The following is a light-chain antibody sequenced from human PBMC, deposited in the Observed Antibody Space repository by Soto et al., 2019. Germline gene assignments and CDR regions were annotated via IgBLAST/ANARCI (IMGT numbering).Light chain of an antibody. V-gene: IGKV3-15*01. J-gene: IGKJ4*01. Sequence: EIVMTQSPATLSVSPGERATLSCRASQSVSSNLAWYQQKPGQAPRLLIYGASTRATGIPARFSGSGSGTECTLTIISLQSEDFAVYYCQQYNNWPPPLTFGGGTKVEIK. CDR3: QQYNNWPPPLT. CDR1: QSVSSN. CDR2: GAS.